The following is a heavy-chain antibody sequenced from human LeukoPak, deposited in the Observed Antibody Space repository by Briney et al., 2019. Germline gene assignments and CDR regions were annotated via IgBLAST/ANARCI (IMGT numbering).Heavy chain of an antibody. V-gene: IGHV4-34*01. D-gene: IGHD3-3*01. Sequence: SETLSLTCAVYGGPFSGYYWSWIRQPPGKGLEWIGEINHSGSTNYNPSLKSRVTISVDTSKNQFSLKLSSVTAADTAVYYCARGGVTYDFWSGYYQGANWFDPWGQGTLVTVSS. CDR2: INHSGST. CDR3: ARGGVTYDFWSGYYQGANWFDP. CDR1: GGPFSGYY. J-gene: IGHJ5*02.